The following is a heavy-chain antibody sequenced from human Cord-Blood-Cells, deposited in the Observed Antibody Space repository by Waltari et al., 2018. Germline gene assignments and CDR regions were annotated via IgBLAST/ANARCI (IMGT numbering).Heavy chain of an antibody. V-gene: IGHV3-30-3*01. CDR1: GFTFSSYA. CDR3: AREYYYGSGSDY. CDR2: IANDGSNK. Sequence: QVQLVESGGGVVQPGRSLRLSCAASGFTFSSYAMHWVRQAPGKGLGGEAGIANDGSNKYYADTGKGGFTISGDNSKNTLYLQMNSLRAEDTAVYYCAREYYYGSGSDYWGQGTLVTVSS. D-gene: IGHD3-10*01. J-gene: IGHJ4*02.